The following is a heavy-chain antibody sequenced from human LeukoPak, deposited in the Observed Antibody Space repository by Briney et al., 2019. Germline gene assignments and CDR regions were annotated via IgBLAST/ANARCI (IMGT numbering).Heavy chain of an antibody. CDR1: GGSVSSGNSY. CDR2: IYYSGST. CDR3: ARGSRGYSYG. D-gene: IGHD5-18*01. V-gene: IGHV4-61*01. Sequence: SETLSLTCTVSGGSVSSGNSYWSWVRQPPGKGLEWIGYIYYSGSTNYNPSLKSRVTISVDASENQFSLKLNSVTAADTAVYYCARGSRGYSYGWGQGTLVTVSS. J-gene: IGHJ4*02.